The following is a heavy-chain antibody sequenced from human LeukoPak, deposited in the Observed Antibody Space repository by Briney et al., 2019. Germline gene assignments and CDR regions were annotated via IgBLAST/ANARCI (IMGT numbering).Heavy chain of an antibody. V-gene: IGHV3-9*01. Sequence: PGGSLRLSCAASGFTFDDYAMHWVRQAPGKGLEWVSGISWNSGSIGYADSVKGRFTISRDNAKNSLYPQMNSLRAEDTALYYCAKGVGNYYYYGMDVWGQGTTVTVSS. D-gene: IGHD1-26*01. J-gene: IGHJ6*02. CDR3: AKGVGNYYYYGMDV. CDR2: ISWNSGSI. CDR1: GFTFDDYA.